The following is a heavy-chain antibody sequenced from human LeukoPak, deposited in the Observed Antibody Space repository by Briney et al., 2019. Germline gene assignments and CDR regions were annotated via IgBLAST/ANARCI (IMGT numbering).Heavy chain of an antibody. CDR3: ARVNSGYGDYPDY. CDR2: INHSGST. D-gene: IGHD4-17*01. CDR1: GGSFSGYY. Sequence: PSETLSLTCAVYGGSFSGYYWSWIRQPPGKGLEWIGEINHSGSTNYNPSLKSRVTISVDTSKNQFSLKLSSVTAADTAVYYCARVNSGYGDYPDYWGQGTLVTVSS. J-gene: IGHJ4*02. V-gene: IGHV4-34*01.